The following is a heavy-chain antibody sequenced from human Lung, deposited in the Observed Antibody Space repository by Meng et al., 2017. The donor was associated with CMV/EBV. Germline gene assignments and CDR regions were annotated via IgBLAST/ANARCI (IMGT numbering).Heavy chain of an antibody. CDR2: IDDSGST. Sequence: QVQLQQSGPGLVNPSGTLSLPCGVSGVSISRNIRWTSVRQPPGKGLEWLGDIDDSGSTNYHPSLNSRISISLDKSKNHFSLKVNSVTAADTAVYYCVRGKQDAWELLAYWGQGALVTVSS. V-gene: IGHV4-4*02. J-gene: IGHJ4*02. CDR1: GVSISRNIR. CDR3: VRGKQDAWELLAY. D-gene: IGHD1-26*01.